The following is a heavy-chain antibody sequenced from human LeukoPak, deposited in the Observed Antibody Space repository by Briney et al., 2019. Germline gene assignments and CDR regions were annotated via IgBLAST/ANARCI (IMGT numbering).Heavy chain of an antibody. V-gene: IGHV3-7*01. CDR2: IKQSGSEK. Sequence: GGSLRLSCAASGFTFSSYWMSWVRQAPGKGLEWVANIKQSGSEKYYVDSVKGRFTISRDNDKNSVYLQMNSLRVEDAAVYYCARVTGDGNSGSYLFDFWGQGTLVTVSS. CDR3: ARVTGDGNSGSYLFDF. D-gene: IGHD1-26*01. CDR1: GFTFSSYW. J-gene: IGHJ4*02.